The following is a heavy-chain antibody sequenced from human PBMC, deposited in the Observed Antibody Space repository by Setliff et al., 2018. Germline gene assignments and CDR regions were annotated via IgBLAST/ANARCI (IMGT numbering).Heavy chain of an antibody. CDR2: INAGNGNT. Sequence: ASVKVSCKASGYTFTGHYMHWVRQAPGQGLEWMGWINAGNGNTKYSQKFQGRVTITRDTSASTAYMELSSLRSEDTAVYYCARRMWELRSDVFDIWGQGTMVTVSS. D-gene: IGHD1-26*01. J-gene: IGHJ3*02. CDR3: ARRMWELRSDVFDI. CDR1: GYTFTGHY. V-gene: IGHV1-3*01.